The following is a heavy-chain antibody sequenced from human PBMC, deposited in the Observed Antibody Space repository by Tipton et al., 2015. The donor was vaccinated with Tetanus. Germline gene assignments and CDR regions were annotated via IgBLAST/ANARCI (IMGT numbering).Heavy chain of an antibody. V-gene: IGHV1-45*02. CDR3: ATREDTALVIAESDAPDI. CDR2: ITPFNNNT. D-gene: IGHD5-18*01. CDR1: GYTLTYRY. J-gene: IGHJ3*02. Sequence: QSGAEVKKTGSSVKISCKASGYTLTYRYLHWVRQAPGQALEWMGWITPFNNNTNYAQKFQDRVSFSSDRSMSTAYMEVSSLRSVDTAMYYCATREDTALVIAESDAPDIWGQGTMVTVSS.